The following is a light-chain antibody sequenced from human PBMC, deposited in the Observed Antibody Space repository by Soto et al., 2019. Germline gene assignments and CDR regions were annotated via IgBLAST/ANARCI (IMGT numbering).Light chain of an antibody. J-gene: IGKJ5*01. Sequence: EIVLTQSPGTLSLSPGERATLSCRASQSVRSSYLAWYQQKPGQAPRLLIYGASTRATGIPDRFSGSGSGTDFTLTISRLEPEDFAVYFCQQYAGPPTTFGQGTRLEIK. CDR2: GAS. CDR1: QSVRSSY. V-gene: IGKV3-20*01. CDR3: QQYAGPPTT.